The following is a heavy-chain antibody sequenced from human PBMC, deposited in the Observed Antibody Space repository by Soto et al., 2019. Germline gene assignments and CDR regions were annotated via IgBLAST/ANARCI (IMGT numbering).Heavy chain of an antibody. V-gene: IGHV1-46*02. CDR3: VGDGADVYTGFDY. J-gene: IGHJ4*02. D-gene: IGHD2-21*01. CDR1: GYSFNKYC. CDR2: ICPDGDT. Sequence: QVQLEQSGAEVKKPGASVLVSCKTSGYSFNKYCMYWVRQAPGQGLKWMGRICPDGDTGYAQEFQGRVTMTRDSSATTLYLQMSRLRSEDTALYYCVGDGADVYTGFDYWGQGSLVTVSS.